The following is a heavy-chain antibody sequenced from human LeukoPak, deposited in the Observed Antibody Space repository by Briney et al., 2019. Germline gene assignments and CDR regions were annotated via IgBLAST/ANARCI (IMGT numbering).Heavy chain of an antibody. Sequence: GGSLRLSCAASGFTVSTNYMTWVRQAPGKGLEWLSIIYSSGSTYYADSVKGRFTISRDNSKNTLYLQMNSLRAEDTAVYYCARGRYCSSNSCYLDVWGKGTTVTVSS. V-gene: IGHV3-66*01. CDR2: IYSSGST. D-gene: IGHD2-2*01. CDR1: GFTVSTNY. J-gene: IGHJ6*04. CDR3: ARGRYCSSNSCYLDV.